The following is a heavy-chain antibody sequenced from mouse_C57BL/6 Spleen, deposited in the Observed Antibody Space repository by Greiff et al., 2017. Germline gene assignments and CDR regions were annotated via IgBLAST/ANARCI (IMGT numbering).Heavy chain of an antibody. CDR1: GFSLTSYG. CDR3: AKNGLGLYYAMDY. V-gene: IGHV2-5*01. J-gene: IGHJ4*01. Sequence: VQLQESGPGLVQPSQSLSITCTVSGFSLTSYGVHWVRQSPGKGLEWLGVIWRGGSTDYNAAFMSRLSITKDNSKSQVFFKMNSLQADDTAIYYCAKNGLGLYYAMDYWGQGTSVTVSS. D-gene: IGHD4-1*01. CDR2: IWRGGST.